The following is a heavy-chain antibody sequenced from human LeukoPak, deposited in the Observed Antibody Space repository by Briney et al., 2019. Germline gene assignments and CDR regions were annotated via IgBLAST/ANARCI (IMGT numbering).Heavy chain of an antibody. CDR1: GFTFNSYW. D-gene: IGHD1-26*01. J-gene: IGHJ3*02. V-gene: IGHV3-30-3*01. CDR3: ASLWELLGAFDI. CDR2: ISYDGSNK. Sequence: GGSLRLSCAASGFTFNSYWMNWVRQAPGKGLEWVAVISYDGSNKYYADSVKGRFTISRDNSKNTLYLQMNSLRAEDTAVYYCASLWELLGAFDIWGQGTMVTVSS.